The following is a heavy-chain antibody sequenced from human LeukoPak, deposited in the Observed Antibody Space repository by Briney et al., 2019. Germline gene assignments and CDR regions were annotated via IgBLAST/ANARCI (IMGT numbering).Heavy chain of an antibody. J-gene: IGHJ5*02. V-gene: IGHV4-30-4*01. CDR1: GGSISSGDYY. CDR2: IYYSGST. CDR3: ARDLGYCSSTSCRERPNWSDP. D-gene: IGHD2-2*01. Sequence: SQTLSLTCTVSGGSISSGDYYWSWIRQPPGKGLEWIGYIYYSGSTYYNPSLKSRVTISVDTSKNQFSLKLSSVTAADTAVYYCARDLGYCSSTSCRERPNWSDPWGQGTLVTVSS.